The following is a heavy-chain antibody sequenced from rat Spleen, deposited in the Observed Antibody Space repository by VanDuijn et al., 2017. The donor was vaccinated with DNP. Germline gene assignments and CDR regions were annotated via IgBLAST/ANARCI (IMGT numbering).Heavy chain of an antibody. Sequence: EVQLVESGGGLVQPGRSLKLSCAGSGFTFSNSGMHWIRQAPTKGLEWVASISPSGGSTYYGDSVKGRFTISRDNAKSTLYLQRNSLRSEDMATYYCARGDYRDSYAPNWFAYWGQGTLVTVSS. CDR3: ARGDYRDSYAPNWFAY. CDR1: GFTFSNSG. V-gene: IGHV5-19*01. CDR2: ISPSGGST. J-gene: IGHJ3*01. D-gene: IGHD1-12*01.